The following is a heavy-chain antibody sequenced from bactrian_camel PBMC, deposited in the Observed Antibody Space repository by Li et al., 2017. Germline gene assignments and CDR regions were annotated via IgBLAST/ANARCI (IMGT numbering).Heavy chain of an antibody. Sequence: VQLVESGGASVKPGGSLNLSCVTSGLRYDMYCMGWFRQATGKEREGVAGIDSGGSTNYADSVKGRFTISRDNAKNTLYLQMNSLKSEDTSLYYCATGRQWFVNWGQGTQVTVS. J-gene: IGHJ4*01. CDR3: ATGRQWFVN. CDR1: GLRYDMYC. CDR2: IDSGGST. V-gene: IGHV3S67*01. D-gene: IGHD2*01.